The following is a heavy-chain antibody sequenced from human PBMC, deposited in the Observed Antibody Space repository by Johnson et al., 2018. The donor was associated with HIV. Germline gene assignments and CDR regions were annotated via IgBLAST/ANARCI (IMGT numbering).Heavy chain of an antibody. D-gene: IGHD6-6*01. V-gene: IGHV3-66*02. Sequence: VQLVESGGGLVKPGGSLRLSCAASGFTFSNAWMSWVRQAPGKGLEWVSVIYTGGSTYYPDSVKGRFTISRDNAKNSLYLQMNSLRAEDTALYYCAKGGQLDAFDIWGQGTMVTVSS. CDR3: AKGGQLDAFDI. CDR2: IYTGGST. CDR1: GFTFSNAW. J-gene: IGHJ3*02.